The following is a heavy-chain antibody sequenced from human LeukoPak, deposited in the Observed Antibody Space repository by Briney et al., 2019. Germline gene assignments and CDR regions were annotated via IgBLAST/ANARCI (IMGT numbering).Heavy chain of an antibody. J-gene: IGHJ4*02. V-gene: IGHV3-48*01. CDR1: GFTFSSYG. CDR3: ASVYSSSSGRSNRLSTPFDY. D-gene: IGHD6-6*01. CDR2: ISSSSSTI. Sequence: PGGSLRLSCGASGFTFSSYGVHWVRQAPGKGLEWVSYISSSSSTIYYADSVKGRFTISRDNAKNSLYLQMNSLRAEDTAVYYCASVYSSSSGRSNRLSTPFDYWGQRTLVTVSS.